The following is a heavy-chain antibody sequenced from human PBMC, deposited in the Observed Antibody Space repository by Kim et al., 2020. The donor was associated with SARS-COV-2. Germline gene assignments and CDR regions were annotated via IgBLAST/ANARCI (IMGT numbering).Heavy chain of an antibody. CDR3: ARKKAELSSEAEVGGYYFDY. J-gene: IGHJ4*02. D-gene: IGHD6-13*01. CDR1: GFTFSSYG. Sequence: GGSLRLSCAASGFTFSSYGMHWVRQAPGKGLEWVAVIWYDGSNKYYADSVKGRFTISRDNSKNTLYLQMNSLRAEDTAVYYCARKKAELSSEAEVGGYYFDYWGQGTLVTVSS. V-gene: IGHV3-33*01. CDR2: IWYDGSNK.